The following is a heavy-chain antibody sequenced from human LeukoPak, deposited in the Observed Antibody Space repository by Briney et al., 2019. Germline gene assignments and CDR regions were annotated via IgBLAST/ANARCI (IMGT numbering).Heavy chain of an antibody. D-gene: IGHD4-17*01. CDR2: ISSSSSYI. V-gene: IGHV3-21*01. Sequence: GGSLRLYCAASGFTFSSYSMNWLRQAPGKGLEWVSSISSSSSYIYYADSVKGRFTISRDNAKNSLYLQMNSLRAEDTAVYYCARDGAYGEVVGWGQGTLVTVSS. CDR1: GFTFSSYS. CDR3: ARDGAYGEVVG. J-gene: IGHJ4*02.